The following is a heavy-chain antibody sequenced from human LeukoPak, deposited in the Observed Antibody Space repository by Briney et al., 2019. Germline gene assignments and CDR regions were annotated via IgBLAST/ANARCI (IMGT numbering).Heavy chain of an antibody. CDR3: ARDGVRLTAVAAPWYFDY. V-gene: IGHV1-69*05. D-gene: IGHD6-19*01. Sequence: ASVKVSCKASGGTFSSYAISWVRQAPGQGLEWMGGIIPIFGTANYAQKFQGRVTITTDESTSTAYMELSSLRSEDTAVYYCARDGVRLTAVAAPWYFDYWGQGTLVTASS. J-gene: IGHJ4*02. CDR2: IIPIFGTA. CDR1: GGTFSSYA.